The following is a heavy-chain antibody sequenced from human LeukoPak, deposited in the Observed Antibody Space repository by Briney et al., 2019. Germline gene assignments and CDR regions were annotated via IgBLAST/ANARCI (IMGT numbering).Heavy chain of an antibody. J-gene: IGHJ4*02. CDR1: GFTFSTYW. CDR3: TRGGVDY. Sequence: PGGSLRLSCAASGFTFSTYWMHWVRQAPGEGLVWVSCINNDGSTTTYADSVKGRFTISRDNAKNTLYLQMNSLRAEDTAVYYCTRGGVDYWGQGTLVTVSS. CDR2: INNDGSTT. V-gene: IGHV3-74*01.